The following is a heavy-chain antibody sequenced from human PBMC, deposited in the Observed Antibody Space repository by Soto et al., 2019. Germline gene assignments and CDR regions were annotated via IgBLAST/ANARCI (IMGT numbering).Heavy chain of an antibody. Sequence: ASVKVSCKASGYTFTNYGITWVRQAPGQGLEWMGWISVNNGKINYAQKVQGRVTMTTDTSTSTAYMELWRLSYDGTAVYYCARAYSYGSYWFFDLWGRGTLVTVSS. J-gene: IGHJ2*01. CDR2: ISVNNGKI. CDR1: GYTFTNYG. V-gene: IGHV1-18*04. CDR3: ARAYSYGSYWFFDL. D-gene: IGHD5-18*01.